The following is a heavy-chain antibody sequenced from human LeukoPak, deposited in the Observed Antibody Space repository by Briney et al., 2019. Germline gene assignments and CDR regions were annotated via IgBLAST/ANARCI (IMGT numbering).Heavy chain of an antibody. J-gene: IGHJ4*02. D-gene: IGHD7-27*01. Sequence: GGSLRLSCSVSGYTFSNFDMSWVRQTPGKGLEWVSYISGSSATVYYAGSVQGRFTISRDNAKNLLYLQMNSLRAEDTAVYYCARWSLTGDYWGQGTLVTVSS. V-gene: IGHV3-48*01. CDR2: ISGSSATV. CDR1: GYTFSNFD. CDR3: ARWSLTGDY.